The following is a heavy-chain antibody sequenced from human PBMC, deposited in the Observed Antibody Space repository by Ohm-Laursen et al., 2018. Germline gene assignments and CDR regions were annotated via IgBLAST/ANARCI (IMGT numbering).Heavy chain of an antibody. CDR3: ARNPYDY. CDR2: ISSSGSTI. J-gene: IGHJ4*02. Sequence: GSLRLSCTASGFTFSSYSINWVRQAPGKGLEWVSYISSSGSTIHYADSVKGRFTISRDTAKNTLYLQMNSLRVEDTAVYYCARNPYDYWGQGTLVTVSS. CDR1: GFTFSSYS. D-gene: IGHD1-14*01. V-gene: IGHV3-48*04.